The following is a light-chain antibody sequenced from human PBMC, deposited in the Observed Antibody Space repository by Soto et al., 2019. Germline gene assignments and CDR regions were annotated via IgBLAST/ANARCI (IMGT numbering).Light chain of an antibody. CDR2: GAS. CDR1: QSVSSN. CDR3: QQYENWPPRT. J-gene: IGKJ3*01. V-gene: IGKV3-15*01. Sequence: EIVMTQSPATLSVSPGERATLSCRASQSVSSNLAWYQQKPGQAPRLLIYGASTRATGIPARFSGSGSGTEFTLTISSLQSEHFAVYYCQQYENWPPRTFGPGTKVDIK.